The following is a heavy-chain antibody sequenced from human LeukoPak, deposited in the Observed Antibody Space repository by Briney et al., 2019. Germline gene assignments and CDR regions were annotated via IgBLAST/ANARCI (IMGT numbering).Heavy chain of an antibody. V-gene: IGHV4-34*01. CDR2: INHSGST. Sequence: SETLSLTCAVYGGSFSGYYWSWIRQPPGKGLEWIGEINHSGSTNYNPSLKSRVTISVDTSKNQFSLKLSSVTAADTAVYYCARKAYSRRGGAFDIWGQGTMVTVSS. CDR1: GGSFSGYY. J-gene: IGHJ3*02. D-gene: IGHD6-13*01. CDR3: ARKAYSRRGGAFDI.